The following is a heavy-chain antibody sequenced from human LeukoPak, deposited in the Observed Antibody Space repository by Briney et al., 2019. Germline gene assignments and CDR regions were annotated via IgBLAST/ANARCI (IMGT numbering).Heavy chain of an antibody. V-gene: IGHV4-34*01. CDR1: GGSFSGYY. CDR3: ARRDCSSTSCQHFDY. CDR2: INHSGST. Sequence: SETLSLTCAVYGGSFSGYYWSWIRQPPGKGLEWIGEINHSGSTNYNPSLKSQVTISVDTSKNQFSLKLSSVTAADTAVYYCARRDCSSTSCQHFDYWGQGTLVTVSS. J-gene: IGHJ4*02. D-gene: IGHD2-2*01.